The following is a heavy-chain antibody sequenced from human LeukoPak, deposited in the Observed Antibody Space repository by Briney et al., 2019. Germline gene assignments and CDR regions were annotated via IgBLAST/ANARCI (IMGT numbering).Heavy chain of an antibody. J-gene: IGHJ4*02. D-gene: IGHD2-15*01. Sequence: PGGSLRLSCAASGFTFSSYWMHWVRQAPGKGLVWVSRINSDGSSTSYADSVKGRFTISRDNAKNSLYLQMNSLRAEDTAVYYCARAIVVGATNYFDYWGQGTLVTVSS. CDR3: ARAIVVGATNYFDY. V-gene: IGHV3-74*01. CDR2: INSDGSST. CDR1: GFTFSSYW.